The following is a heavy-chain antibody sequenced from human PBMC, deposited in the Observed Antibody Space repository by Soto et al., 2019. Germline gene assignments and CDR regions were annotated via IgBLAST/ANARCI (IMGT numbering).Heavy chain of an antibody. CDR3: ASPFCSSTSCRLNMFDY. CDR1: GFTFDDYA. CDR2: ISWNSGSI. Sequence: PGGSLRLSCAASGFTFDDYAMHWVRQAPGKGLEWVSGISWNSGSIGYADSVKGRFTISRDNAKNSLYLQMNSLRSEDTAVYYCASPFCSSTSCRLNMFDYWGQGTLVTVSS. D-gene: IGHD2-2*01. J-gene: IGHJ4*02. V-gene: IGHV3-9*01.